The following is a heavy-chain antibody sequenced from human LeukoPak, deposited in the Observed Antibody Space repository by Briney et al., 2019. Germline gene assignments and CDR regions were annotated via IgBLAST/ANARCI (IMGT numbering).Heavy chain of an antibody. J-gene: IGHJ4*02. CDR2: ISVSGGTT. V-gene: IGHV3-23*01. CDR1: GFPFSSYA. CDR3: AKDAYSSGWYFDY. D-gene: IGHD6-19*01. Sequence: HPGRSLRLSCAASGFPFSSYAMSWVRQAPGKGLEWVSAISVSGGTTYYADSVKGRFTVSRDNSKNTLYLQMNSLRAEDTAVYYCAKDAYSSGWYFDYWGQGTLVTVSS.